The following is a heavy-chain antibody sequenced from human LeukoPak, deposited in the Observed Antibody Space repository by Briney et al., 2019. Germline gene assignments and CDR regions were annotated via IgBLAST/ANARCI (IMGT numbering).Heavy chain of an antibody. V-gene: IGHV3-21*01. CDR3: ARDLRYCSSASCSENGAFDI. CDR2: ISSSGSFI. D-gene: IGHD2-2*01. CDR1: GFTFSNHA. Sequence: GGSLRLSCAASGFTFSNHAMHWVRQAPGEGLEWVSSISSSGSFIYYADSVKGRFTISRDNARNSLFLQMNSLRAEDTAVYYCARDLRYCSSASCSENGAFDIWGQGTMVTVSS. J-gene: IGHJ3*02.